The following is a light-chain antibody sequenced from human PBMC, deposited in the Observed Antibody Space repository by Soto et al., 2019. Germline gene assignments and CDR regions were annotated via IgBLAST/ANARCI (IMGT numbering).Light chain of an antibody. V-gene: IGKV3-20*01. Sequence: EIVLTQSPGTLSLSPGERATLSCRASQSVSNDYVAWYHQKPGRAPRLVIYGASSRATGIPDRFSGSGSGADFTLTISRLEPEDFAVYYCQQYGTSPWTFGQGTRVEIK. CDR2: GAS. CDR3: QQYGTSPWT. J-gene: IGKJ1*01. CDR1: QSVSNDY.